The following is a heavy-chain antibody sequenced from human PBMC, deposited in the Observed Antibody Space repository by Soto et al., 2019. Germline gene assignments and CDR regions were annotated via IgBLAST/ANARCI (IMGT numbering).Heavy chain of an antibody. CDR3: ANIARRPNAFDI. CDR2: ISSSGSTM. J-gene: IGHJ3*02. Sequence: VQLVESGGGLVQPGGSLRLSCAASGFTFNTYEMTWVRQAPGKGLEWVSYISSSGSTMYYADSVKGRFTISRDNAKNSLFLQMNSLRAEDTAVYYYANIARRPNAFDIWGQGTLVTVSS. D-gene: IGHD2-21*01. V-gene: IGHV3-48*03. CDR1: GFTFNTYE.